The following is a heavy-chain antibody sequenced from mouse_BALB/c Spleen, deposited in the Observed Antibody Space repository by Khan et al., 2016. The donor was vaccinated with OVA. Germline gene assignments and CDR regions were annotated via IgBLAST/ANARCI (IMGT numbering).Heavy chain of an antibody. Sequence: QVQLKESGPGLVAPSQSLSITCTISGFSLTNYGVHWVRQPPGKGLEWLVVLWSDGSATYNSALKSRLSISKDNSKNQVFLQMNSLQTDDTAMYYCARQPYYHYYIMDYWGQGTSVTVSS. V-gene: IGHV2-6-1*01. D-gene: IGHD2-10*01. CDR1: GFSLTNYG. CDR2: LWSDGSA. J-gene: IGHJ4*01. CDR3: ARQPYYHYYIMDY.